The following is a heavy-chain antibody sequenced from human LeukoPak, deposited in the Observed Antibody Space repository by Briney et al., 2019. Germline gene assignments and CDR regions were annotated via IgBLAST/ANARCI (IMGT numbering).Heavy chain of an antibody. CDR2: INDSGST. CDR3: ARGRRW. CDR1: GGSFSGYY. D-gene: IGHD5-24*01. J-gene: IGHJ4*02. V-gene: IGHV4-34*01. Sequence: PSETLSLTCAVYGGSFSGYYWTWIRQPPGKGLEWIGEINDSGSTNYNPSLKSRLIISVDTSKNQFSLKLTSVTAADTAVYYCARGRRWWGQGSLVTIS.